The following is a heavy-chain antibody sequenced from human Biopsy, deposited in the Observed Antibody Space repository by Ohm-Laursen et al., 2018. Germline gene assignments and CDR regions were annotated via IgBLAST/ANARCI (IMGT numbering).Heavy chain of an antibody. CDR2: ISWNSDFI. V-gene: IGHV3-9*01. Sequence: SLRLSCAASGLTFDDYAMHWVRQAPGKGLEWVSGISWNSDFIGYADSVKGRSTISRDNAKRSLYLQMNSLRVEDTAFYYCVKAAYGSGTYHPLDYWGQGTLVTVSS. D-gene: IGHD3-10*01. CDR1: GLTFDDYA. CDR3: VKAAYGSGTYHPLDY. J-gene: IGHJ4*02.